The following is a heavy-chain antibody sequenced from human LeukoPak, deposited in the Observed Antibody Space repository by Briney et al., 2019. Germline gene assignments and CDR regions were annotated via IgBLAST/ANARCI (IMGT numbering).Heavy chain of an antibody. J-gene: IGHJ2*01. CDR2: LYSGSDT. CDR1: GFSVSLNY. D-gene: IGHD3-3*02. Sequence: GGSLRLSCAASGFSVSLNYMNWVRQAPGKGLEWVSILYSGSDTYYADSVKGGFTISRDSSKNMLFLHMNSLRAEDTAVYYGARVGDHFRWYLDLWGRGTLVTVSS. V-gene: IGHV3-53*01. CDR3: ARVGDHFRWYLDL.